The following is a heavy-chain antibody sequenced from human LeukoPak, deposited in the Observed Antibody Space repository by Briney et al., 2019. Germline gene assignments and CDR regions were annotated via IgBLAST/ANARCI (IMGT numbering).Heavy chain of an antibody. J-gene: IGHJ4*02. V-gene: IGHV3-30-3*01. CDR2: ISYDGSNK. CDR3: ARGAEWDIVVVPAANYFDY. CDR1: GFTFSSYA. Sequence: GGSLRLSCAASGFTFSSYAMHWVRQAPGKGLEWVAVISYDGSNKYYADSVKGRFTISRDNSKNTLYLQMNSLRAEDTAAYYCARGAEWDIVVVPAANYFDYWGQGTLVTVSS. D-gene: IGHD2-2*01.